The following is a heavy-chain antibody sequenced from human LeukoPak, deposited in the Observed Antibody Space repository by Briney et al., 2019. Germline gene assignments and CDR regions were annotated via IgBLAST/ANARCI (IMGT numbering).Heavy chain of an antibody. Sequence: ASVKVSCKASGYTFTNYGIHWVRQAPGQNFEWMGWINGNTRYSQKFQGRVTITWDTSASTAYMELSSLRSEDTAVYYCARDLNYDFWSGYPHDAFDIWGQGTMVTVSS. CDR2: INGNT. CDR3: ARDLNYDFWSGYPHDAFDI. D-gene: IGHD3-3*01. CDR1: GYTFTNYG. J-gene: IGHJ3*02. V-gene: IGHV1-3*01.